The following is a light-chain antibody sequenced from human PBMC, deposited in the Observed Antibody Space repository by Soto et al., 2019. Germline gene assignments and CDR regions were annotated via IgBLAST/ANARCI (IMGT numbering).Light chain of an antibody. Sequence: EIVLTQSADTLSLSPGERATLSCRASQSVTSSHVAWYQQRPGQAPRLLIYRASNRATGIPDRFSGSGSGTDFTITISRLEPEDSAVYYWQQYGSSPREVTFGQGTKLEI. CDR2: RAS. V-gene: IGKV3-20*01. CDR1: QSVTSSH. J-gene: IGKJ2*01. CDR3: QQYGSSPREVT.